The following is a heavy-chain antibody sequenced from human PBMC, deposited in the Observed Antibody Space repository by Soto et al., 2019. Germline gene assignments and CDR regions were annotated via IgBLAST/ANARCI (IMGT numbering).Heavy chain of an antibody. V-gene: IGHV4-59*01. Sequence: SETLSLTCTVSGASIGSSYWSWIRQPPGKGLEWMGYIFYSGSTNYSPSLNSRVSITVDTSKNQLSLNLSSVTAADTAVYYCARTSSPFTSVGVVTRAHPFDIWGQGTMVTVSS. D-gene: IGHD3-3*01. CDR2: IFYSGST. J-gene: IGHJ3*02. CDR1: GASIGSSY. CDR3: ARTSSPFTSVGVVTRAHPFDI.